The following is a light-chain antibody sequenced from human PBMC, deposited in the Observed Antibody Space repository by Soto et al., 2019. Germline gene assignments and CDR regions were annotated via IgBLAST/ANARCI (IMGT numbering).Light chain of an antibody. J-gene: IGLJ3*02. CDR2: VSSDGSH. CDR1: SGHSTSA. CDR3: QTWDAGIWV. Sequence: QPVLSQSPSASASLGASVKLTCTLSSGHSTSAIAWHQQQPEKGPRFLMKVSSDGSHSRGDGIPDRFSGSSSGAERYLSIYSLQSEDEADYYCQTWDAGIWVFGGGPKLTVL. V-gene: IGLV4-69*01.